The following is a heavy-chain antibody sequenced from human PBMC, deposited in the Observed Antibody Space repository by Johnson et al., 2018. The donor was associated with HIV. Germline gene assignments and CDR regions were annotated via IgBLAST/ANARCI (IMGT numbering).Heavy chain of an antibody. J-gene: IGHJ3*02. CDR2: IRYDGSNK. Sequence: QMLLVESGGGVVQPGGSLRLSCAASGFTFSSYGMHWVRQAPGKGLEWVAFIRYDGSNKYYADSVKGRFTISRDNSKNTLYLQMNSLRAEDTAVYYCAKVGGTTILRDAFDIWGQWTMVTVSS. CDR3: AKVGGTTILRDAFDI. D-gene: IGHD1-1*01. CDR1: GFTFSSYG. V-gene: IGHV3-30*02.